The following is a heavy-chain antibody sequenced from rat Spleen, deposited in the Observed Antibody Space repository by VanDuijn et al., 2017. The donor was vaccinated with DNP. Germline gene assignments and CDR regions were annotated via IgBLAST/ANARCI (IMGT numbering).Heavy chain of an antibody. CDR1: GFTFNNYW. CDR3: TRGPPFDY. V-gene: IGHV5-31*01. Sequence: EVQLVESGGDLVQPGRSLKLSCVASGFTFNNYWMTWIRHVPGKGLEWVASITSSGGSTNYRDSVKGRFTISRDNAKNTLYLQMNSLRSEDTALYYCTRGPPFDYWGQGVMVTVSS. J-gene: IGHJ2*01. D-gene: IGHD4-3*01. CDR2: ITSSGGST.